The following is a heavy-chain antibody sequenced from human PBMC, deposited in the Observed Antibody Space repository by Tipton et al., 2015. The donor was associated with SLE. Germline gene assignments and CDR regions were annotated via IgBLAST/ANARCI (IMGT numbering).Heavy chain of an antibody. V-gene: IGHV4-39*07. CDR2: IYYSGST. CDR3: ARAPGLERSYYYYYMDV. Sequence: TLSLTCTVSGGSISSGTHYWVWIRQPPGKGLEWIGNIYYSGSTYYNPSLKSRVTISIDTSKNQFSLRLTSVTAADTAVYYCARAPGLERSYYYYYMDVWGKGTTVTVSS. D-gene: IGHD1-1*01. CDR1: GGSISSGTHY. J-gene: IGHJ6*03.